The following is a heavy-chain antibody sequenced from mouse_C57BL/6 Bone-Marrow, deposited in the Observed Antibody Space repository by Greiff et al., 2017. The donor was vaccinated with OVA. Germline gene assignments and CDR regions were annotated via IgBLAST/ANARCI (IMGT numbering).Heavy chain of an antibody. CDR1: GYTFTSYW. Sequence: VQLQQPGAELVMPGASVKLSCKASGYTFTSYWMHWVKQRPGQGLEWIGEIDPSDSYTNYNQKFKGKSTLTVDKSSSTAYMQLSSLTSEDSAVYYCARTTDLDYWGQGTSVTVSS. CDR3: ARTTDLDY. D-gene: IGHD1-1*01. J-gene: IGHJ4*01. V-gene: IGHV1-69*01. CDR2: IDPSDSYT.